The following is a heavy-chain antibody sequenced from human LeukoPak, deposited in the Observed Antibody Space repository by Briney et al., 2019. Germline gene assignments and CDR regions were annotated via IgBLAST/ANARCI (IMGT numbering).Heavy chain of an antibody. CDR3: ARPEGGYSYGDTYYGMDV. J-gene: IGHJ6*02. CDR1: GGTFSSYA. CDR2: IIPILGIA. Sequence: SVKVSCKASGGTFSSYAISWVRQAPGQGLEWMGRIIPILGIANYAQKFQGRVTITADKSTSTAYMELSSLRSEDTAVYYCARPEGGYSYGDTYYGMDVWGQGTTVTVSS. V-gene: IGHV1-69*04. D-gene: IGHD5-18*01.